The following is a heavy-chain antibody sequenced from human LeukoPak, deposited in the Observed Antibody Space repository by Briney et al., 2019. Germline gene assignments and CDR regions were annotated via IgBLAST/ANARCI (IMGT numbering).Heavy chain of an antibody. CDR1: GFTFSSYG. CDR3: ARVGRGYSFNVYYFDY. CDR2: ISYDGSNK. V-gene: IGHV3-30*03. Sequence: GGSLRLSRAASGFTFSSYGMHWVRQAPGKGLEWVAVISYDGSNKYYADSVKGRFTISRDDSKNTLYLQMNSLRAEDTAVYYCARVGRGYSFNVYYFDYWGQGTLVTVSS. J-gene: IGHJ4*02. D-gene: IGHD5-18*01.